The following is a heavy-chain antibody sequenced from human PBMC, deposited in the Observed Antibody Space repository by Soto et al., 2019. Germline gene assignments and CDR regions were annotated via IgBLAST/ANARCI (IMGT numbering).Heavy chain of an antibody. CDR1: GFTVSTSY. CDR3: AGDEIYGSGRGMDV. V-gene: IGHV3-53*01. J-gene: IGHJ6*02. D-gene: IGHD3-10*01. Sequence: GSLRLSCAASGFTVSTSYMSWVRQAPGKGLEWVSIIYSDGTTYYADSVKGRFTISRDSSKNILYVQMNTLRAEDTAVYYCAGDEIYGSGRGMDVWGQGTTVTVSS. CDR2: IYSDGTT.